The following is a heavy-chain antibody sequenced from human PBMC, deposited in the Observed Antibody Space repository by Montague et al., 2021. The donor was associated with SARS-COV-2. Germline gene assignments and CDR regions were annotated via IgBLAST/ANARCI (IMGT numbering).Heavy chain of an antibody. CDR3: AHLIRYYDIFTGIPFDD. V-gene: IGHV2-5*01. J-gene: IGHJ4*02. CDR1: GFSLSTPNVG. Sequence: PALVKPTQTLTLTCTFSGFSLSTPNVGVAWIRQPPGKALEWLAVIYLNGDKRYSPSLQRRLTITKDTSRNQVVVSLTNADPLDTATYYCAHLIRYYDIFTGIPFDDWGQGTQVTVSS. D-gene: IGHD3-9*01. CDR2: IYLNGDK.